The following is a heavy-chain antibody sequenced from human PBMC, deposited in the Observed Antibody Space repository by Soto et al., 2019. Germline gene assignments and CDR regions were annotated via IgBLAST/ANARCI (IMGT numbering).Heavy chain of an antibody. J-gene: IGHJ6*02. CDR2: INPNSAGA. Sequence: GASVKVSFKTSGYTFTGYYIHWVRQAPGQGLEWMAWINPNSAGADYAQNFQGRVTMTRDTSISTAYMELSSLKSDDTAVYYCARAPQLYGMDVWGQGTTVTSP. CDR3: ARAPQLYGMDV. D-gene: IGHD1-1*01. CDR1: GYTFTGYY. V-gene: IGHV1-2*02.